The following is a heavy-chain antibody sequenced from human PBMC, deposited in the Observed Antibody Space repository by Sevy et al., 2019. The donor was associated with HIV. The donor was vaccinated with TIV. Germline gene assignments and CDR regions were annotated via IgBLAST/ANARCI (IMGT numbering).Heavy chain of an antibody. D-gene: IGHD1-26*01. Sequence: GGSLRLSCAASGFTFSSYSMNWVRQAPGKGLEWVSSISSSSSYIYYADSVKGRFTISRDNAKNSLYLQMNSLRAEDTAVYYCARNPIVGVIDYWGQGTLVTVSS. J-gene: IGHJ4*02. CDR3: ARNPIVGVIDY. V-gene: IGHV3-21*01. CDR1: GFTFSSYS. CDR2: ISSSSSYI.